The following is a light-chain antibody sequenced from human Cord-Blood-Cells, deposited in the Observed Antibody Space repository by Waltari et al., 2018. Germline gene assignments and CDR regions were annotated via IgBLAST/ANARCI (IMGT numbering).Light chain of an antibody. CDR1: SSDVGSSNL. CDR2: EGS. V-gene: IGLV2-23*03. CDR3: CSYAGSSTFYV. J-gene: IGLJ1*01. Sequence: QSALTQPASVSGSPGQSITISCTGTSSDVGSSNLVSWYQQPPGKAPKLKIYEGSKRPSGVSNRFSGSKSGNTASLTISGLQAEDEADYYCCSYAGSSTFYVFGTGTKVTVL.